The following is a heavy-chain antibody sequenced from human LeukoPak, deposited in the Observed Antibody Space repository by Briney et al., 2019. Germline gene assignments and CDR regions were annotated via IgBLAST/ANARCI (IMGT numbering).Heavy chain of an antibody. CDR2: ISSNGGNT. J-gene: IGHJ4*02. CDR1: GFTFSSYA. CDR3: VKDGYNYGLYYFDY. V-gene: IGHV3-64D*09. D-gene: IGHD5-18*01. Sequence: PGGSLRLSCSASGFTFSSYAMHWARQAPGRGLEYVSAISSNGGNTYYADSVKGRFTISRDNSKNTLYLQMSSLRAEDTAVYYCVKDGYNYGLYYFDYWGQGTLVTVSS.